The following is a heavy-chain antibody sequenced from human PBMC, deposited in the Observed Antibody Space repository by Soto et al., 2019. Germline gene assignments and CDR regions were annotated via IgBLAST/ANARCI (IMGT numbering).Heavy chain of an antibody. V-gene: IGHV4-59*11. CDR3: ARQGLLWFGESFDY. CDR1: CGSISGHY. D-gene: IGHD3-10*01. CDR2: IYYSGST. Sequence: TSQTLSLTCTVACGSISGHYWSWIRQPPGKGPEWIGYIYYSGSTNYNPSLKSRVTISVDTSKNQFSLELSSVTAADTALFFCARQGLLWFGESFDYWGQGTLVTVSS. J-gene: IGHJ4*02.